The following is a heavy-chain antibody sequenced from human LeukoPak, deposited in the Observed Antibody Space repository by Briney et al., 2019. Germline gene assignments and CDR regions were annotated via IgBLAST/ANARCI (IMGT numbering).Heavy chain of an antibody. CDR2: IRSKAYGGTT. V-gene: IGHV3-49*03. CDR3: TRGEVAAATRYYYYGMDV. J-gene: IGHJ6*02. Sequence: GGSLRLSCTASGFTFGDYAMSWFRQAPGKGLEWVGFIRSKAYGGTTEYAASVKGRFTISRDDSKSIAYLQMNSLKTEDTAVYYCTRGEVAAATRYYYYGMDVWGQGTTVTVSS. D-gene: IGHD2-15*01. CDR1: GFTFGDYA.